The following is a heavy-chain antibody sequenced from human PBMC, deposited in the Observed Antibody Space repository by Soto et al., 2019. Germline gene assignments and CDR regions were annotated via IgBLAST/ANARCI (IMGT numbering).Heavy chain of an antibody. CDR2: ILVSGST. Sequence: SLRLSCAASGFTCSSYDMSWVRQAPGKGLEWVSTILVSGSTHYPDSVKGRFTISRDNSRNTVFLQMNSLTAGDTAVYYCAKATATGGGAFDICGQGTMVTVSS. D-gene: IGHD2-8*02. CDR3: AKATATGGGAFDI. V-gene: IGHV3-23*01. CDR1: GFTCSSYD. J-gene: IGHJ3*02.